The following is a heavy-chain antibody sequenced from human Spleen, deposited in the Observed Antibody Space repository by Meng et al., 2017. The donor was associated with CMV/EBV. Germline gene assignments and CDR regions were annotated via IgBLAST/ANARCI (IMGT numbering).Heavy chain of an antibody. D-gene: IGHD2-2*01. V-gene: IGHV4-34*01. CDR3: ARGFPRSPDRKDSLHVVPAAMSSGWFDP. Sequence: TRQPPGKGLEWIGEINHSGSTNYNPSLKSRVTISVDTSKNQFSLKLSSVTAADTAVYYCARGFPRSPDRKDSLHVVPAAMSSGWFDPWGQGTLVTVST. CDR2: INHSGST. J-gene: IGHJ5*02.